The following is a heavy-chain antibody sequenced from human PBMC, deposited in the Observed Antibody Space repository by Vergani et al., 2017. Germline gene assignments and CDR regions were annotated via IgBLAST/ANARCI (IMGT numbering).Heavy chain of an antibody. D-gene: IGHD3-3*01. CDR1: GFTFDDYA. CDR2: ISWNSGSI. V-gene: IGHV3-9*01. Sequence: EVQLVESGGGLVQPGRSLRLSCAASGFTFDDYAMHWVRQAPGKGLEWVSGISWNSGSIGYADSVKGRFTISRDNAKNSLYLQMNSLRAEDTALYYCTRRSTSGYYGMDVWGQGTTVTVSS. J-gene: IGHJ6*02. CDR3: TRRSTSGYYGMDV.